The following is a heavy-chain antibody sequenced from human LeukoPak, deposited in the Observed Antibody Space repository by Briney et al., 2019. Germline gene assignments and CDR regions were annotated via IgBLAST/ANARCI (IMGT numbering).Heavy chain of an antibody. CDR3: AKAQIGSSGSLDSFDI. Sequence: SQTLSLTCAISGDSVSSNSAAWNWIRQSPSRGLEWLGRTYYRSKWYNDYAVSVKSRITINPDTSKNQFSLQLNSVTPEDTAVYYCAKAQIGSSGSLDSFDIWGQGTMVTVSS. D-gene: IGHD3-22*01. CDR1: GDSVSSNSAA. J-gene: IGHJ3*02. V-gene: IGHV6-1*01. CDR2: TYYRSKWYN.